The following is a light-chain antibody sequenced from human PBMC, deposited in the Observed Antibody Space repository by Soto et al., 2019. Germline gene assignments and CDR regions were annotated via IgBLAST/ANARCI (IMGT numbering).Light chain of an antibody. CDR3: QQYGSSGT. CDR1: QSVINNY. Sequence: MTQYPATVSVSPGERATLSCRASQSVINNYLAWYQQKPGQAPRLLIYGASNRATGIPDRFSGSGSGTDFTLTISRLEPEDFAVYYCQQYGSSGTFGQGTKVAIK. J-gene: IGKJ1*01. V-gene: IGKV3-20*01. CDR2: GAS.